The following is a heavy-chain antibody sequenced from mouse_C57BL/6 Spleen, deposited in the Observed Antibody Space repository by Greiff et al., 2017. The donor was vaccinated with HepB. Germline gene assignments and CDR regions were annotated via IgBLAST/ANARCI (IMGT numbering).Heavy chain of an antibody. J-gene: IGHJ2*01. V-gene: IGHV1-53*01. CDR3: ARGRWLLPYYFDY. CDR2: INPSNGGT. CDR1: GYTFTSYW. D-gene: IGHD2-3*01. Sequence: QVQLQQSGTELVKPGASVKLSCKASGYTFTSYWMHWVKQRPGQGLEWIGNINPSNGGTNYNEKFKSKATLTVDKSSSTAYMQLSSLTSEDSAVYYCARGRWLLPYYFDYWGQGTTLTVSS.